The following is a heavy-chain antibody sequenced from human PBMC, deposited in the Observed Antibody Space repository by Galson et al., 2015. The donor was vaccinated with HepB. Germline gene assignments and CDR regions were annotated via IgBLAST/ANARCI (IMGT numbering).Heavy chain of an antibody. V-gene: IGHV3-30*09. CDR1: GLIFSEYS. D-gene: IGHD2-15*01. CDR3: ARDVGRHQKSPGIWHTYFYGMDV. Sequence: SLRLSCAASGLIFSEYSMHRVRQAPGKGLEWVALMSSDGDNEFYARPLKGRFAVSRDNSKNTLYLQMNSLRVEDTGVYFCARDVGRHQKSPGIWHTYFYGMDVWGQGTAVTVSS. CDR2: MSSDGDNE. J-gene: IGHJ6*02.